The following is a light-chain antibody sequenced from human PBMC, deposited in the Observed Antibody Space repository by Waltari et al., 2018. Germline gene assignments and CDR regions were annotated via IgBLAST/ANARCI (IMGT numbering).Light chain of an antibody. V-gene: IGKV1-12*01. CDR3: LQAYSFPRT. CDR2: TAS. J-gene: IGKJ2*01. Sequence: SITCRASEGISSRLAWYNQKPGKAPKLLIYTASTLQSGVPSRLGGSGSGTEFTLIISTLQPEDFTTYFCLQAYSFPRTFGQGTKLEIK. CDR1: EGISSR.